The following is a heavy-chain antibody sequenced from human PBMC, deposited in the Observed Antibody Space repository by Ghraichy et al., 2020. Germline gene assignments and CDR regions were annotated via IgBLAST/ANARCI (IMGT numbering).Heavy chain of an antibody. CDR1: GGSISSGGYY. Sequence: SETLSLTCTVSGGSISSGGYYWTWIRQHPGEGLEWIGYIYYSGSTYYNPSLKSRVTMSVDTSKNQFSLKLTSVTVADPAVYFCARDWAYGGNTGHFDLWGRGTLLTVSS. D-gene: IGHD4-23*01. CDR2: IYYSGST. J-gene: IGHJ2*01. CDR3: ARDWAYGGNTGHFDL. V-gene: IGHV4-31*03.